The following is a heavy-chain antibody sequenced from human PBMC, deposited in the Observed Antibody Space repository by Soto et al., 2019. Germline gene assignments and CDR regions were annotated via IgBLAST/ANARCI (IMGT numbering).Heavy chain of an antibody. CDR1: GYTFTRYG. J-gene: IGHJ6*02. Sequence: QVHLVQSGAEVKKPGASVKVSCKTSGYTFTRYGISWVRQAPGQGLEWMGWISGYDGRTNFAQKVQDRVTMTTDTSXDTVYMELRSLRSDDTAVYYCAREGDVPYYSSGMDVWGQGTTVTVSS. CDR2: ISGYDGRT. V-gene: IGHV1-18*01. CDR3: AREGDVPYYSSGMDV. D-gene: IGHD2-21*02.